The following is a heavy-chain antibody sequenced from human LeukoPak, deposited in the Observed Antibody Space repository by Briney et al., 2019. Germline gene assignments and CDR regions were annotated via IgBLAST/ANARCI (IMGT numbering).Heavy chain of an antibody. V-gene: IGHV3-7*01. Sequence: PGGSLRLSRTASGFTFSSYWMSWVRQAPGKGLEWVANIKQDGSEKYYVDSVKGRFTISRDNAKNSLYLQMNSLRAEDTAVYYCARVHVDIVVVPAARFTYYYYMDVWGKGTTVTISS. CDR1: GFTFSSYW. CDR3: ARVHVDIVVVPAARFTYYYYMDV. CDR2: IKQDGSEK. J-gene: IGHJ6*03. D-gene: IGHD2-2*01.